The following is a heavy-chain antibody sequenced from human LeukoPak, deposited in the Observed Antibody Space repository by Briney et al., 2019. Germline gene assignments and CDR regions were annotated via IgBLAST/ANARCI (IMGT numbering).Heavy chain of an antibody. J-gene: IGHJ4*02. CDR3: ARDQGLTGYFDY. D-gene: IGHD3-9*01. CDR2: IIPSFSTT. V-gene: IGHV1-69*13. Sequence: ASVKVSCKASGGTFSSFAISWVRQAPGQGLEWMGGIIPSFSTTHYAQKFKGRATITADESTGTAYMELSSLRSEDTAVYYCARDQGLTGYFDYWGQGTLVTVSS. CDR1: GGTFSSFA.